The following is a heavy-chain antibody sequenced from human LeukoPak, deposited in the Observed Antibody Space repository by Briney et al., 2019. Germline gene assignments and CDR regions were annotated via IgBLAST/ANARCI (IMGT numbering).Heavy chain of an antibody. Sequence: GGSLRLSCAVSGFTFSNYAMSWVRQAPGKGLEWVSGISGSGGSTFYADSVKGRFTISRDNSKNTLYLQMNSLRAEDTAVYYCARDHGDYYFDYWGQGTLVTVSS. CDR3: ARDHGDYYFDY. CDR2: ISGSGGST. V-gene: IGHV3-23*01. CDR1: GFTFSNYA. D-gene: IGHD4-17*01. J-gene: IGHJ4*02.